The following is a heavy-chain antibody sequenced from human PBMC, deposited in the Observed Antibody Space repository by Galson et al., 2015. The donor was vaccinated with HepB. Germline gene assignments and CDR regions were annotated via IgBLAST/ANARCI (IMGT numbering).Heavy chain of an antibody. CDR2: IIPIFGTA. V-gene: IGHV1-69*13. D-gene: IGHD2-15*01. CDR1: GGTFSSYA. J-gene: IGHJ6*02. CDR3: ARDGMVAATHGSYCYYGMDV. Sequence: SVKVSCKASGGTFSSYAISWVRQAPGQGLEWMGGIIPIFGTANYAQKFQGRVTITADESTSTAYMELSSLRSEDTAVYYCARDGMVAATHGSYCYYGMDVWGQGTTVTVSS.